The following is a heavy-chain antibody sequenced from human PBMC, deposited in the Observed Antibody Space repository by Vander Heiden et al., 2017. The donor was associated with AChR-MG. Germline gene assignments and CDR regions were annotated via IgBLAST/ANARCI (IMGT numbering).Heavy chain of an antibody. CDR2: ITYSSRYI. CDR3: AREDSGWQEINY. V-gene: IGHV3-21*02. CDR1: GFACSSSS. D-gene: IGHD6-19*01. Sequence: EVQLVESGGGLVKPRGSLSLSCPASGFACSSSSMNWVRQAPGKGVGWVSSITYSSRYIFYADSVKGRFTISRDNAKNALYLQMNSLRDEDTALYYCAREDSGWQEINYWGQGTLVTVSS. J-gene: IGHJ4*02.